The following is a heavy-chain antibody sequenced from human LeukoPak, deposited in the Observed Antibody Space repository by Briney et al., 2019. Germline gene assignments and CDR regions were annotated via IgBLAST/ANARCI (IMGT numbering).Heavy chain of an antibody. Sequence: PSETLSLTCTVSGGSISSGSYYWSWIRQPAGKGPEWIGRIYTSGSTNYNSSLKSRVTISVDTSKNQFSLKLSSVTAADTAVYYCARDGRGLSSGSSNYYYYYYMDVWGKGTTVTISS. D-gene: IGHD3-10*01. CDR1: GGSISSGSYY. CDR3: ARDGRGLSSGSSNYYYYYYMDV. CDR2: IYTSGST. V-gene: IGHV4-61*02. J-gene: IGHJ6*03.